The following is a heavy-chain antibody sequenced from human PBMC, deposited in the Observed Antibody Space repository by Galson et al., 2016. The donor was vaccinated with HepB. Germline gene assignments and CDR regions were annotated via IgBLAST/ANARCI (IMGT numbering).Heavy chain of an antibody. CDR2: INNDGRTT. D-gene: IGHD3-3*01. Sequence: SLRLSCAVSGFTFSRYWMHWVRQAPGKGLVWVAHINNDGRTTTSADSVEGRFTISRDNAKNTVYLQMNSLRAEDTAVYYCAGDPGYDFWSGYISHNRFDFWGRGTLVTVSS. CDR1: GFTFSRYW. V-gene: IGHV3-74*03. CDR3: AGDPGYDFWSGYISHNRFDF. J-gene: IGHJ4*02.